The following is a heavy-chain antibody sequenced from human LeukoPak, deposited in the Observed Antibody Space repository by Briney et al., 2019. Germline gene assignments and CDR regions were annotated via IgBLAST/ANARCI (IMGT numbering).Heavy chain of an antibody. Sequence: ASVKVSCKASGYTFTGYYMHWVRQAPGQGLEWMGWINPNSGGTNYAQKFQGRVTMTRNTSISTAYMELSSLRSEDTAVYYCARGSGSSGWYYYYYYYMDVWGKGTTVTISS. J-gene: IGHJ6*03. D-gene: IGHD6-19*01. CDR1: GYTFTGYY. V-gene: IGHV1-2*02. CDR3: ARGSGSSGWYYYYYYYMDV. CDR2: INPNSGGT.